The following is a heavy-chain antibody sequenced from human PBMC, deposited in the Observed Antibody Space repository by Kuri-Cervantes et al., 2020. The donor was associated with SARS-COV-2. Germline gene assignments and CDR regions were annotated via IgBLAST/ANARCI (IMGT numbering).Heavy chain of an antibody. Sequence: ETLSLTCAASGFTVSSNYMSWVRQAPGKGLEWVSAISGSGGSTYYADSVKGRFTISRDNSKNTLYLQMNSLRAEDTAVYYCAKDQWELLGGGYWGQGTLVTVSS. CDR2: ISGSGGST. J-gene: IGHJ4*02. CDR1: GFTVSSNY. CDR3: AKDQWELLGGGY. D-gene: IGHD1-26*01. V-gene: IGHV3-23*01.